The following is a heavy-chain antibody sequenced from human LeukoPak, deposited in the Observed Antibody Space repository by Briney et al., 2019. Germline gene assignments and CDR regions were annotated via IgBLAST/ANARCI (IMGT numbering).Heavy chain of an antibody. D-gene: IGHD6-19*01. CDR2: ISSSSSYI. CDR1: GFTFSSYS. CDR3: ARAIGYGRVAGTFYFDY. J-gene: IGHJ4*02. Sequence: PGGSLRLSCAASGFTFSSYSMNWVRQAPGKGLEWVSSISSSSSYIYYADSVKGRFTTSRDNAKNSLYLQMNSLRAEDTAVYYCARAIGYGRVAGTFYFDYWGQGTLVTVSS. V-gene: IGHV3-21*01.